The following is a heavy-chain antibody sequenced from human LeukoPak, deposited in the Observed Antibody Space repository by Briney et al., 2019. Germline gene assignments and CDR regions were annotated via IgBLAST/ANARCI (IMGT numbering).Heavy chain of an antibody. CDR1: GFTYSSYG. D-gene: IGHD4-17*01. CDR2: IWYDGTNK. Sequence: PGGSLRLSCAASGFTYSSYGMHWVRQAPGKGLEWVSVIWYDGTNKYYADSVKGRFTISRDNSKNTLYLQMNSLRAEDTAVYYCERDDDYGDSYWYFDLWGRGTLVTVSS. J-gene: IGHJ2*01. CDR3: ERDDDYGDSYWYFDL. V-gene: IGHV3-33*01.